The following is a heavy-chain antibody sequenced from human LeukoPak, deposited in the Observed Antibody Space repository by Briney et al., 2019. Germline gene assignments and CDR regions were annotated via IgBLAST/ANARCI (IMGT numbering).Heavy chain of an antibody. CDR1: GFTFNSYA. CDR3: ARDFGYYDSLGYFQH. CDR2: ISYDGSNK. D-gene: IGHD3-22*01. V-gene: IGHV3-30-3*01. J-gene: IGHJ1*01. Sequence: GGSLRLFCAASGFTFNSYAMHWVRQAPGKGLEWGTVISYDGSNKYYADSVKGRFTISRDNSKNTLYLQMNSLRAEDTAVYYCARDFGYYDSLGYFQHWGQGTLVTVSS.